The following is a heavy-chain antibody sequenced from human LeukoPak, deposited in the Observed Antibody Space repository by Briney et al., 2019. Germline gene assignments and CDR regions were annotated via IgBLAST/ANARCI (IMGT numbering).Heavy chain of an antibody. J-gene: IGHJ4*02. CDR1: GGSFSGYY. CDR3: ARHRAYSSSSPFDY. D-gene: IGHD6-6*01. CDR2: INHSGST. Sequence: SETLSLTCAVYGGSFSGYYWTWIRQPPGKGLEWIGEINHSGSTNYNPSLKSRVTMFVDLSNNQFSLRLSSVTAADTAVYYCARHRAYSSSSPFDYWGQGTLVTVSS. V-gene: IGHV4-34*01.